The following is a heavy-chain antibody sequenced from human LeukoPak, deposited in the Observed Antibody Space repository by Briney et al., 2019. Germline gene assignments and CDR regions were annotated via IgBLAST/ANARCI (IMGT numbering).Heavy chain of an antibody. CDR2: IIPIFGTA. J-gene: IGHJ4*02. V-gene: IGHV1-69*01. CDR1: GGTFSSYA. Sequence: SVKVSCKASGGTFSSYAISWVRQAPGQGLEWMGGIIPIFGTANYAQKFQGRVTITADESTSTAYMELSSLRSEDTAVYYCARFWGSGTGFDYWGQGTLVTVSS. D-gene: IGHD7-27*01. CDR3: ARFWGSGTGFDY.